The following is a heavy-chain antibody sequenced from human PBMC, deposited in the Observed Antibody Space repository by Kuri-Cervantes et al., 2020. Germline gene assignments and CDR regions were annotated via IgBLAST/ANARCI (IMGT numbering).Heavy chain of an antibody. Sequence: SETLSLTCAVSGGSISSSNWWSWVRQPPGKGLEWIGEVYHSGSTNYNPSLKSRVTISVDKSKNQFSLKLSSVTAADTAVYYCARRQAVGDSPHNWGIDYWGQGTLVTVSS. V-gene: IGHV4-4*02. J-gene: IGHJ4*02. CDR3: ARRQAVGDSPHNWGIDY. CDR1: GGSISSSNW. CDR2: VYHSGST. D-gene: IGHD3-10*01.